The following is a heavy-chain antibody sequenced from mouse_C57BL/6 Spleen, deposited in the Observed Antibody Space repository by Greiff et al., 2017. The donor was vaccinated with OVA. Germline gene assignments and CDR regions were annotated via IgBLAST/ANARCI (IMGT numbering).Heavy chain of an antibody. CDR1: GYTFTDYY. V-gene: IGHV1-19*01. Sequence: EVKLMESGPVLVKPGASVKMSCKASGYTFTDYYMNWVKQSHGKSLEWIGVINPYNGGTSYNQKFKGKATLTVDKSSSTAYMELNSLTSEDSAVYYCARDGGWYFDVWGTGTTVTVSS. J-gene: IGHJ1*03. CDR2: INPYNGGT. CDR3: ARDGGWYFDV.